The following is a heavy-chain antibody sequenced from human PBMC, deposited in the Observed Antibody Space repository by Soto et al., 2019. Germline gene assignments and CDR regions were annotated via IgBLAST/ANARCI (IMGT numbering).Heavy chain of an antibody. CDR2: ISYDGSNK. CDR3: ARAPTTVTKAYSFVY. Sequence: QVQLVESGGGVVQPGRSLRLSCAASGFTFSSYAMHWVRQAPGKGLEWVAVISYDGSNKYYADSVKGRFTISRDNSKNTLYLQLISLRPEDTAVYFFARAPTTVTKAYSFVYWAQGTLVTVSS. D-gene: IGHD4-17*01. J-gene: IGHJ4*02. V-gene: IGHV3-30-3*01. CDR1: GFTFSSYA.